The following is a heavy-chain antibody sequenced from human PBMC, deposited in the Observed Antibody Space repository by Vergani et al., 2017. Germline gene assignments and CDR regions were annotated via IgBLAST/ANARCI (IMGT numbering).Heavy chain of an antibody. J-gene: IGHJ6*02. CDR2: IYSTGST. CDR3: AKVMYRDEASTGYRLEGMDI. D-gene: IGHD3-9*01. CDR1: VGSFNTYY. V-gene: IGHV4-59*13. Sequence: QVQLEESGPGLVKPSETLSLTCTVSVGSFNTYYWSCIRQPPGKGLEWVGYIYSTGSTNYNPSLNSRVTMSVDTSKNQFSLKFRSVTAADTAVYFCAKVMYRDEASTGYRLEGMDIWGQGTTVTISS.